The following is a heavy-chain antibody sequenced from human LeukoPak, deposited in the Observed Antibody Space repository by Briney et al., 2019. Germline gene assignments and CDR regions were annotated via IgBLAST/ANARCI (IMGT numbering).Heavy chain of an antibody. CDR3: ARDLGPYSGSYYWTNWFDP. J-gene: IGHJ5*02. CDR1: GFTFSSYS. V-gene: IGHV3-21*01. D-gene: IGHD1-26*01. Sequence: GGSLRLFCAASGFTFSSYSMNWVRQAPGKGLEWVSSISSSSSYKYYADPVKGRFTISRDNAKNSLYLQMNSLRAEDTAVYYCARDLGPYSGSYYWTNWFDPWGQGTLVTVSS. CDR2: ISSSSSYK.